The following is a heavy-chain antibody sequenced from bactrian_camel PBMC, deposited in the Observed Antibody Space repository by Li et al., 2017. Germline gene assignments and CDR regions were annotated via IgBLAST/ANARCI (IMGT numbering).Heavy chain of an antibody. D-gene: IGHD4*01. Sequence: HVQLVESGGGSVQVGGSLRLSCVASVDTIGRYCVGWFRQPPGKEREWVATLDGGKITSIADSVKGRFTISQDNDMNILFLQMNSLNTEDTAMYYCAADARACTIASACGDKCFNYWGQGTQVTVS. CDR2: LDGGKIT. V-gene: IGHV3S55*01. CDR1: VDTIGRYC. CDR3: AADARACTIASACGDKCFNY. J-gene: IGHJ4*01.